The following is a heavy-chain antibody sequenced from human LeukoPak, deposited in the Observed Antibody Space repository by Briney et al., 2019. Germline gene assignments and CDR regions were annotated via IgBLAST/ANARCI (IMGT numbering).Heavy chain of an antibody. V-gene: IGHV3-20*04. CDR2: INWNGGST. D-gene: IGHD3-10*01. Sequence: GGSLRLSCAASGFTFDDYGMSWVRQAPGKGLEWVSGINWNGGSTGYADSVKGRFTVSRDNSKNTLYLQMNSLRAEDTALYYCAKGKSWFGEGGMDVWGQGTTVTVSS. J-gene: IGHJ6*02. CDR1: GFTFDDYG. CDR3: AKGKSWFGEGGMDV.